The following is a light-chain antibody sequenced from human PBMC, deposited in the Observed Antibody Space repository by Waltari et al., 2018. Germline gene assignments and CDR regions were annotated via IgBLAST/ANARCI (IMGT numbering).Light chain of an antibody. CDR1: QAISSS. CDR3: QQSRGSPYT. V-gene: IGKV1-9*01. Sequence: DIQLSQSPSSLSASLGATVPITCRASQAISSSLDWFQQKPGKAPELLISLGNTSASGVPSRFSGSGSGTQFTLTISSLQPDDCATYYCQQSRGSPYTFGQGTKLEIK. J-gene: IGKJ2*01. CDR2: LGN.